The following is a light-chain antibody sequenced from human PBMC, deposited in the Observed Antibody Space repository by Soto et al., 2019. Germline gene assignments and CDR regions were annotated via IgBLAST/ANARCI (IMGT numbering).Light chain of an antibody. J-gene: IGLJ2*01. CDR2: DVN. CDR1: RSDIGAYNF. Sequence: QSALTQPPSASGSPGQSVTISCTGTRSDIGAYNFVSWYQQHPGEVPKLILYDVNVRPSGVSNRFSGSKSGNTASLTISGLQAEDEADYYCTSWTTSTTMIFGGGTKLTVL. CDR3: TSWTTSTTMI. V-gene: IGLV2-14*03.